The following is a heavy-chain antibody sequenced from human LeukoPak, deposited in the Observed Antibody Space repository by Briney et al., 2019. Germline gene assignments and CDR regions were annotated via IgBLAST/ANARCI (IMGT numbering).Heavy chain of an antibody. V-gene: IGHV1-2*06. CDR1: GYTFTGYY. D-gene: IGHD6-13*01. CDR2: INPNSGGT. CDR3: ASGIAAAGMGYYYMDV. Sequence: GASVKVSCKTSGYTFTGYYMHWVRQAPGQGLEWMGRINPNSGGTNYVQKFQGRVTMTRDTSISTAYMELSRLRSDDTAVYYCASGIAAAGMGYYYMDVWGKGTTVTVSS. J-gene: IGHJ6*03.